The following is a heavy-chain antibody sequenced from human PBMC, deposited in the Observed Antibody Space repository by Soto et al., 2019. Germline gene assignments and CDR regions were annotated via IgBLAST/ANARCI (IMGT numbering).Heavy chain of an antibody. J-gene: IGHJ6*03. CDR1: GGSISSGVYY. Sequence: SETLSLTCTVSGGSISSGVYYWSWIRQHPGKGLEWIGYIYYSGSTYYNPSLKSRVTISVDTSKNQLSLKLSSVTAADTAVYYCARVSGRPEYYYYYMDVWGKGTTVTVSS. V-gene: IGHV4-31*03. CDR3: ARVSGRPEYYYYYMDV. CDR2: IYYSGST. D-gene: IGHD3-10*01.